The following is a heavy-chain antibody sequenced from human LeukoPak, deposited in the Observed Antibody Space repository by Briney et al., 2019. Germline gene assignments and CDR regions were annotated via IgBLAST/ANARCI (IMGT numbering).Heavy chain of an antibody. V-gene: IGHV3-66*01. Sequence: GGSLRLSCAASGFTFSTYSMNWVRQAPGKGLEWVSVIYSCGSTYYADSVKGRFTISRDNSKNTLYLQMNSLRAEDTAVYYCARVYAPTTVTSQPGGYWGQGTLVTVSS. CDR2: IYSCGST. CDR1: GFTFSTYS. D-gene: IGHD4-17*01. CDR3: ARVYAPTTVTSQPGGY. J-gene: IGHJ4*02.